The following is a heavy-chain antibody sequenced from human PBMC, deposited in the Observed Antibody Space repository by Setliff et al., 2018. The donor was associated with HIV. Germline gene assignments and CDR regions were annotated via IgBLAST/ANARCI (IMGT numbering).Heavy chain of an antibody. V-gene: IGHV1-18*01. CDR3: ARDHCSSSGCYEYSYYGMDV. CDR1: GYIFTSYG. Sequence: GASVKVSCKASGYIFTSYGISWVRQAPGQGLEWMGWISAYNGNTNYAQKLQGRVTMTTDTSTSTAYMELRSLRSDDTAVYYCARDHCSSSGCYEYSYYGMDVWGQGTTVTVSS. CDR2: ISAYNGNT. D-gene: IGHD2-2*01. J-gene: IGHJ6*02.